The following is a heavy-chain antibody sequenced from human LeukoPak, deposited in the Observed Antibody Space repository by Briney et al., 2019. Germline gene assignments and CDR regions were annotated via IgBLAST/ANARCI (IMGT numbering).Heavy chain of an antibody. Sequence: ASVKVSCKASGYTFTGYYMHWVRQAPGQGLEWMGWINPNSGGTNYAQKFQGWVTMTRDTSISTAYMELSRLRSDDTAVYYCARDPVPAAIQGPDYWGQGTLVTVSS. CDR3: ARDPVPAAIQGPDY. D-gene: IGHD2-2*02. J-gene: IGHJ4*02. V-gene: IGHV1-2*04. CDR1: GYTFTGYY. CDR2: INPNSGGT.